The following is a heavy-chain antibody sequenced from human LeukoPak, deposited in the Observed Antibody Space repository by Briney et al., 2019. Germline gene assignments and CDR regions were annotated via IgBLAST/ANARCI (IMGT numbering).Heavy chain of an antibody. CDR1: GGSIRSYY. D-gene: IGHD2-15*01. CDR3: ARAPTPGYCSGGTCSYFDY. V-gene: IGHV4-59*01. J-gene: IGHJ4*02. CDR2: IYYSGST. Sequence: SETVSLTCTVSGGSIRSYYWSWIRQPPGKGLEWIGYIYYSGSTNSNPSLKSRVTISVDTSKNQFSLKVSSVTAADTAVYYCARAPTPGYCSGGTCSYFDYWGQGTLVTVFS.